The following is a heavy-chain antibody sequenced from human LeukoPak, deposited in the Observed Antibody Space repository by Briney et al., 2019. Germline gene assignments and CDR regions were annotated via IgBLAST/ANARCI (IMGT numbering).Heavy chain of an antibody. CDR1: GGSISSYY. CDR3: ARDRISGSPFVFDY. D-gene: IGHD1-26*01. V-gene: IGHV4-59*01. J-gene: IGHJ4*02. CDR2: IYYSGST. Sequence: ASETQSLTCTVSGGSISSYYWSWIRQPPGKGLEWIGYIYYSGSTNYNPSLKSRVTISVDTSKNQFSLKLSSVTAADTAVYYCARDRISGSPFVFDYWGQGTLVTVSS.